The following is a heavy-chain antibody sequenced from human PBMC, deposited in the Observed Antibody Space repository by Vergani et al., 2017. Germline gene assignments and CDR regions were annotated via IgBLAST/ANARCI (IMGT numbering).Heavy chain of an antibody. V-gene: IGHV4-31*03. D-gene: IGHD2-21*01. Sequence: QVQLQESGPGLVKPSQTLSLTCTVSGDSLSSSDHYWSWIRQRSDKGLEWVGHIFRSGTTYYNPSLKSRLIMSVDTSKNQFSLKLTSVTAADTAMYYCARANVVSARIFDFWGQGTLVTVSS. CDR2: IFRSGTT. J-gene: IGHJ4*02. CDR1: GDSLSSSDHY. CDR3: ARANVVSARIFDF.